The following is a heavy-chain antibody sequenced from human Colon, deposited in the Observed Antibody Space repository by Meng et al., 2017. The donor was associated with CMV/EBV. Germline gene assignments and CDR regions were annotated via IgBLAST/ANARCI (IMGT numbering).Heavy chain of an antibody. D-gene: IGHD3-16*01. V-gene: IGHV1-2*02. CDR1: GYPFTASY. Sequence: ASVQVSCKASGYPFTASYIHWVRQAPGQRFEWVGWINPNTGSTNYAAKFQGRLSVSRDTSTSSAYMELTSLTSDDTAVYYCVRGWRGVYTRQGFDYWGQGTLVTVSS. CDR3: VRGWRGVYTRQGFDY. CDR2: INPNTGST. J-gene: IGHJ4*01.